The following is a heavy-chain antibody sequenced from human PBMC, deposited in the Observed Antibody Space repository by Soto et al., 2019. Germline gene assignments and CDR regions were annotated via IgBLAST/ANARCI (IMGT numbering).Heavy chain of an antibody. CDR2: IKPDGSET. CDR1: ECSSSIYW. CDR3: AAWSRSSWFDY. Sequence: GGSLRLSCAGSECSSSIYWMSWVRQAPGKGLEWVANIKPDGSETSYVDSVKGRFTISRDNAKNSLYLHMNSLRVDDTAVYYCAAWSRSSWFDYWGQGTLVTVSS. J-gene: IGHJ4*02. V-gene: IGHV3-7*05. D-gene: IGHD2-2*01.